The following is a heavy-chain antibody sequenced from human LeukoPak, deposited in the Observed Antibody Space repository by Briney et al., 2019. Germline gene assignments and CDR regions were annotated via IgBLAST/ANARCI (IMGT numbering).Heavy chain of an antibody. CDR3: AKDRGSGWYLDLDY. CDR1: GFTSISYA. Sequence: LPGGSLRLSCAASGFTSISYAMSWVRQAPGKGLEWVSAISGSGGSTYYADSVKGRFTISRDNSKNTLYLQMNSLRAEDTAVYYCAKDRGSGWYLDLDYWGQGTLVTVSS. V-gene: IGHV3-23*01. J-gene: IGHJ4*02. CDR2: ISGSGGST. D-gene: IGHD6-19*01.